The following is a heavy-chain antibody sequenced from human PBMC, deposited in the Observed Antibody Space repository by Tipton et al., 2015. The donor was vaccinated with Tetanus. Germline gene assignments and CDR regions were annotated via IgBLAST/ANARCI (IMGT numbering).Heavy chain of an antibody. D-gene: IGHD1-1*01. CDR3: VTVNFPNYYHYGMDV. J-gene: IGHJ6*02. CDR1: GYTFTSYG. Sequence: QSGAEVKKPGASVKVSCKASGYTFTSYGLNWVRKAAGRGFEWMGWLNPKSGSAAYAPRFQGRVTMTTNTSITTAFMEVASLTYEDTAMYYCVTVNFPNYYHYGMDVWGQGTTVTVSS. CDR2: LNPKSGSA. V-gene: IGHV1-8*02.